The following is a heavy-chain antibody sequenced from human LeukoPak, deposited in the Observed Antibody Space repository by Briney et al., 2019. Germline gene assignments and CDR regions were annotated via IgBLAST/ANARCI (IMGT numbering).Heavy chain of an antibody. D-gene: IGHD2-2*01. J-gene: IGHJ4*02. CDR1: GFTFTSYW. CDR2: IKQDQSEK. V-gene: IGHV3-7*03. CDR3: ARSVEEGYCSETSCYAGY. Sequence: GGSLRLSCVASGFTFTSYWMTWVRQAPGKGLEWVANIKQDQSEKWYVASVKGRFTVSRDNAKNSMYLQMNSLRAEDTAIYYCARSVEEGYCSETSCYAGYWGRGTLVTVSS.